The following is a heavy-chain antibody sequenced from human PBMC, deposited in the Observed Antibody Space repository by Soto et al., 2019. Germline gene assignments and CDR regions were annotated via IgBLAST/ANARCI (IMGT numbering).Heavy chain of an antibody. CDR2: ISSSGSTI. CDR3: ERGVYTGYGSGNYGPVDY. J-gene: IGHJ4*02. CDR1: GFTFSDYY. Sequence: QVQLVESGGGLVKPGGSLRLSCAASGFTFSDYYMSWIRQAPGKGLEWVSYISSSGSTIYYADSVKGRFTISRDNAKNTLHLQMNRQRVKDTAVYYCERGVYTGYGSGNYGPVDYWCQGTLVTVS. D-gene: IGHD3-10*01. V-gene: IGHV3-11*01.